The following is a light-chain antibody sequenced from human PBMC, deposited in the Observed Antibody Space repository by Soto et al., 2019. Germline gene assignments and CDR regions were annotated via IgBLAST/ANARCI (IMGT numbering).Light chain of an antibody. J-gene: IGLJ1*01. Sequence: QSALTQPASVSGSPGQSITISCTGTSSDVGGYNYVSWYQRHPGKAPKLMIYDVSNRPSGVSNRFSVSKSGNTASLTISGLQAEDEADYYCSSYTSSSTLVFGTGTKVTV. V-gene: IGLV2-14*01. CDR1: SSDVGGYNY. CDR2: DVS. CDR3: SSYTSSSTLV.